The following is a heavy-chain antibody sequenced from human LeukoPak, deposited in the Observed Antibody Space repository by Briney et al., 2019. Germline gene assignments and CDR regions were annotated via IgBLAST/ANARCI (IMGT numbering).Heavy chain of an antibody. CDR3: ARAPGGCGGTCPFDY. J-gene: IGHJ4*02. CDR2: IYTSGTT. V-gene: IGHV4-4*07. CDR1: GASMSNSF. D-gene: IGHD2-15*01. Sequence: KPSATLSLTCTVSGASMSNSFWSWIRQPAGKGLEWIGRIYTSGTTNYNPSLKSRVTLSVDTSNNQFSLTLTSVTAADTALYYCARAPGGCGGTCPFDYWGLGTLVTVSS.